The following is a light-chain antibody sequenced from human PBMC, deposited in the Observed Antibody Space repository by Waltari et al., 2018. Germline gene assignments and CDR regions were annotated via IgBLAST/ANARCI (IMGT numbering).Light chain of an antibody. Sequence: ETVMTQSPVTLSVSPGERATVSCRASQSVSRNLAWYQQKPGQAPRLLIYDSSTRATGIPARFSGSGSGTEFTLTIISLQSEDFAVYYCQQYNNWPPYSFGQGTKLEI. CDR1: QSVSRN. V-gene: IGKV3-15*01. CDR3: QQYNNWPPYS. J-gene: IGKJ2*01. CDR2: DSS.